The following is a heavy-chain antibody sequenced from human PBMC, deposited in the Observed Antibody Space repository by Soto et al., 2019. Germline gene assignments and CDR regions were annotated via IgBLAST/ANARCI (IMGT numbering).Heavy chain of an antibody. J-gene: IGHJ4*02. D-gene: IGHD5-12*01. CDR1: GFTFSSYA. CDR3: ARGKRWLQTFDY. V-gene: IGHV3-30-3*01. Sequence: QVQLVESGGGVVQPGRSLRLSCAASGFTFSSYAMHWVRQAPGKGLEWVAVISYDGSNKYYADYVKGRFTISRDNSKNTLYLQMNSLRAEDTAVYYCARGKRWLQTFDYWGQGTLVTVSS. CDR2: ISYDGSNK.